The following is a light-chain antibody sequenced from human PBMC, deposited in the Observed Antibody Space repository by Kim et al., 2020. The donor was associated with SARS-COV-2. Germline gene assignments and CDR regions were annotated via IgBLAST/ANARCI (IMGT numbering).Light chain of an antibody. Sequence: LSPGERATLSCRASQSVSSTYFAWFQQKPGQAPRLLIYGSSNRATDIPDRFSGSGSGTDFTLTITRLEPADFAVYYCHQYAASLWTFGQGTKVEI. V-gene: IGKV3-20*01. J-gene: IGKJ1*01. CDR2: GSS. CDR3: HQYAASLWT. CDR1: QSVSSTY.